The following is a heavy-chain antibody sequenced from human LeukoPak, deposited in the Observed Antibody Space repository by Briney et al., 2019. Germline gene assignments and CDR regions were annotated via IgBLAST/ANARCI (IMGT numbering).Heavy chain of an antibody. CDR3: ASSGDYYGSGSYSFDP. J-gene: IGHJ5*02. V-gene: IGHV4-34*01. Sequence: PSETLSLTCAVYGGSFSGYYWSWIRQPPGKGLEWIGEINHSGSTNYNPSLKSRVTISVDTSKNQFSLKLSSVTAADTAVYYCASSGDYYGSGSYSFDPWGQGTLVTVSS. CDR2: INHSGST. CDR1: GGSFSGYY. D-gene: IGHD3-10*01.